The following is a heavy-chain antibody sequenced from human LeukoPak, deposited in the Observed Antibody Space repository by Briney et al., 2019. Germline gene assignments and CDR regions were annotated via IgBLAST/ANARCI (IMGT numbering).Heavy chain of an antibody. D-gene: IGHD6-13*01. CDR1: GFIFSRDS. J-gene: IGHJ6*03. Sequence: GGSLRLSCAASGFIFSRDSMNWVRQAPGKGLEWLSYISRDSNIIFYADSVRGRFTISRDNAKNSLYLQMNSLRAEDTAVYYCATIAAAGQYYYYYMDVWGKGTTVTVSS. V-gene: IGHV3-48*01. CDR2: ISRDSNII. CDR3: ATIAAAGQYYYYYMDV.